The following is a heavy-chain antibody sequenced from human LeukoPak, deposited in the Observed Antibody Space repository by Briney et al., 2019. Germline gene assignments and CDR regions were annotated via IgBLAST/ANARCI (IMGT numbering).Heavy chain of an antibody. J-gene: IGHJ4*02. V-gene: IGHV4-59*08. D-gene: IGHD6-13*01. CDR3: ARLVVSSWYHEVLLGRDY. CDR2: IYYTGST. Sequence: SETLSLTCTVSGASISSYYCNWIRQPPGKGLEWIGYIYYTGSTNHNPSLKSRVSISVDTSKNQFSLKLSSVTAADTAVYYCARLVVSSWYHEVLLGRDYWGQGTLVTVSS. CDR1: GASISSYY.